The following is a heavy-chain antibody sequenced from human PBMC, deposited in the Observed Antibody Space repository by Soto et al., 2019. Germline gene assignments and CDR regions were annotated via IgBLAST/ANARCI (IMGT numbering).Heavy chain of an antibody. CDR2: IYYSGST. CDR1: GGSISSYY. V-gene: IGHV4-59*01. Sequence: PSETLSLICTVSGGSISSYYWSWIRQPPGKGLEWIGYIYYSGSTNYNPSLKSRVTISVDTSKNQFSLKLSSVTAADTAVYYCARARWFGEFDYWGQGTLVTVSS. CDR3: ARARWFGEFDY. J-gene: IGHJ4*02. D-gene: IGHD3-10*01.